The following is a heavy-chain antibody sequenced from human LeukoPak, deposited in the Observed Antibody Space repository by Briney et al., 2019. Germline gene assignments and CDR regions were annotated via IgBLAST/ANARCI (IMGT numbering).Heavy chain of an antibody. CDR1: GFTFSTYW. D-gene: IGHD3-22*01. J-gene: IGHJ5*02. Sequence: GGSLRLSCAASGFTFSTYWMTWVRQAPGKGLEWVANIRQDGSEKYYVDSVKGRFTVSRDSAKNSLFLQINSLRAEDTAVYHRARGLVKAWFDPWGQGTLVTVSS. V-gene: IGHV3-7*01. CDR2: IRQDGSEK. CDR3: ARGLVKAWFDP.